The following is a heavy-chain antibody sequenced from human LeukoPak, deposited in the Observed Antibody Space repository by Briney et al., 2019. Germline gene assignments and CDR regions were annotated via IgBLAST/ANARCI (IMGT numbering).Heavy chain of an antibody. Sequence: SETLSLTCTVSGGSISSYYWSWIRQPPGKGLEWIGYIYYSGSTNYNPSLKSRVTISVDTSKNQFSLKLSSVTAADTAVYYCARAGDYSNYGYYYYYGMDVWGQGTTVTVSS. CDR2: IYYSGST. J-gene: IGHJ6*02. V-gene: IGHV4-59*01. D-gene: IGHD4-11*01. CDR3: ARAGDYSNYGYYYYYGMDV. CDR1: GGSISSYY.